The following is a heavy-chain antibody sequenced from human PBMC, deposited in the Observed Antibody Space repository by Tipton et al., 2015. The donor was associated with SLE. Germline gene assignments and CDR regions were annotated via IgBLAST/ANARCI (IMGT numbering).Heavy chain of an antibody. CDR1: GYTFSSYG. Sequence: QLVQSGPEVKKPGASVKVSCKASGYTFSSYGLDWVRQAPGQGLEWVGWINTNTGKPTYAQGFRGRFVFSLDTSVSTAYLQINNLKADDTAVYFCARGTVLGSNDFYMDVWGKGTTVTVSS. D-gene: IGHD4-17*01. J-gene: IGHJ6*03. V-gene: IGHV7-4-1*02. CDR3: ARGTVLGSNDFYMDV. CDR2: INTNTGKP.